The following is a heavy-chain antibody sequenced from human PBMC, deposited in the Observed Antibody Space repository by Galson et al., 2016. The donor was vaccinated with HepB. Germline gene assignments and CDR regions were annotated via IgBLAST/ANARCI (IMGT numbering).Heavy chain of an antibody. CDR2: LCYTGSA. V-gene: IGHV4-39*01. Sequence: LSLTCTVSGGSISSSGYCWGWIRQPPGKGLEWIGSLCYTGSAYYTPSLESRVTISVDTSKSRFSLKLNSVTAADTAVFYCARLLGGINWMGNWFDPWGQGTLATVSS. CDR3: ARLLGGINWMGNWFDP. D-gene: IGHD1-1*01. J-gene: IGHJ5*02. CDR1: GGSISSSGYC.